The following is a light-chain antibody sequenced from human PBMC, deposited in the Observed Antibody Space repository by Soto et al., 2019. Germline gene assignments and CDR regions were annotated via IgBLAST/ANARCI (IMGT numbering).Light chain of an antibody. Sequence: DFQTTQSPVTLSAPVGDRGPRPCRASQSISGWLAWYQQKAGKAPNLLIYKASSLESGVPSRFSGSGSGTEFTLTISSLQPDDFATYYCQHYNSYPEAFGQGTKVDIK. CDR3: QHYNSYPEA. V-gene: IGKV1-5*03. J-gene: IGKJ1*01. CDR1: QSISGW. CDR2: KAS.